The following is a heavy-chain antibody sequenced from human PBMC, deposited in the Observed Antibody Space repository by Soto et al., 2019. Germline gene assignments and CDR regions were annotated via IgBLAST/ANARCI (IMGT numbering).Heavy chain of an antibody. J-gene: IGHJ3*02. CDR1: GFPFITFE. V-gene: IGHV3-23*01. CDR3: AKVSPLVRRAVAPGAFDI. D-gene: IGHD6-19*01. Sequence: PGGALRLSCAASGFPFITFEMSWVRQAPWRGLEWVSFISDDGGSTYYADSVKGRFTISRDNSKNTLYLQMNSLRAEDTAVYYCAKVSPLVRRAVAPGAFDIWGQGTMVTVSS. CDR2: ISDDGGST.